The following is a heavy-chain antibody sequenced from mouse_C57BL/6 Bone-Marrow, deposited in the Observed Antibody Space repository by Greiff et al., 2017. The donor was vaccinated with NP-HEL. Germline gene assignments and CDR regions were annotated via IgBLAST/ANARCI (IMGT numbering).Heavy chain of an antibody. CDR3: GDYYGSSWDY. CDR2: IYPRSGNT. V-gene: IGHV1-81*01. D-gene: IGHD1-1*01. CDR1: GYTFTSYG. Sequence: VQRVESGAELARPGASVKLSCKASGYTFTSYGISWVKQRTGQGLEWIGEIYPRSGNTYYNEKFKGKATLTADKSASTAYMELRSLTSEDSAVYFCGDYYGSSWDYWGQGTTLTVSS. J-gene: IGHJ2*01.